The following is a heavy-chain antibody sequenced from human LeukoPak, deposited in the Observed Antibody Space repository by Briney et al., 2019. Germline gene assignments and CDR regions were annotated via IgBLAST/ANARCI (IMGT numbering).Heavy chain of an antibody. D-gene: IGHD3-22*01. J-gene: IGHJ1*01. CDR2: IYYSGRT. CDR1: GGSISSSSYY. Sequence: SETLSLTCTVSGGSISSSSYYWGWIRQPPGKGLEWIGSIYYSGRTYYNPSLKSRVTISVDTSKNQFSLKLSSVTAADTAVYYCARLGYYYSSIQYWGQGTLVTVSS. CDR3: ARLGYYYSSIQY. V-gene: IGHV4-39*01.